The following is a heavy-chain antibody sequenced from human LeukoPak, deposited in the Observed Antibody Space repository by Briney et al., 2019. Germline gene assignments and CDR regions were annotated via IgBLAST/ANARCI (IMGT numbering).Heavy chain of an antibody. CDR2: INPNSGGT. CDR3: ARPPYYYDSSGPFDY. D-gene: IGHD3-22*01. V-gene: IGHV1-2*02. CDR1: GYTFTGYY. J-gene: IGHJ4*02. Sequence: SVKVSCKASGYTFTGYYMHWVRQAPGXXXXXMGWINPNSGGTNYAQKFQGRVTMTRDTSISTAYMELSRLRSDDTAVYYCARPPYYYDSSGPFDYWGQGTLVTVSS.